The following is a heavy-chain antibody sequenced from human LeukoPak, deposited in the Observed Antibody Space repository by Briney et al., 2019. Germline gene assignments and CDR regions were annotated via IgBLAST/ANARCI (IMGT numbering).Heavy chain of an antibody. CDR1: GGSFSGYY. D-gene: IGHD4-11*01. V-gene: IGHV4-34*01. CDR2: INHSGST. CDR3: ARGVTKLDY. Sequence: SETLSLTCAVYGGSFSGYYWSWIRQPPGKGLEWIGEINHSGSTNYNPSLKSRVTISVDTSKNQFSLRLSSVTAADTAVYYCARGVTKLDYWGQGTLVTVSS. J-gene: IGHJ4*02.